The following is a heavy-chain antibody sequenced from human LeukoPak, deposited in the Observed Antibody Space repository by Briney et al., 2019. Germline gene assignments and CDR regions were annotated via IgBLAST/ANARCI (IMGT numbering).Heavy chain of an antibody. CDR1: GGSISSGDYY. Sequence: PSETPSLTCTVSGGSISSGDYYWSWIRQPPGKGLEWIGYIYYSGSTYYNPSLKSRVTISVDTSKNQFSLKLSSVTAADTAVYYCAREAYDSSGYYSDYWGQGTLVTVSS. J-gene: IGHJ4*02. V-gene: IGHV4-30-4*01. D-gene: IGHD3-22*01. CDR2: IYYSGST. CDR3: AREAYDSSGYYSDY.